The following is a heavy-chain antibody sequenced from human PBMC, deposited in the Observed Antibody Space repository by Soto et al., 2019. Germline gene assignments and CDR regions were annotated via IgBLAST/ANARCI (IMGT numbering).Heavy chain of an antibody. CDR2: ISGSGGST. Sequence: PGGSLRLSCAASGFTFSSYAMSWVRQAPGKGLEWVSAISGSGGSTHYADSVKGRFTISRDNSKNTLYLQMNSLRAEDTAVYYCAKDPTVTLYYYYYGMDVWGQGTTVTVSS. J-gene: IGHJ6*02. CDR1: GFTFSSYA. D-gene: IGHD4-17*01. V-gene: IGHV3-23*01. CDR3: AKDPTVTLYYYYYGMDV.